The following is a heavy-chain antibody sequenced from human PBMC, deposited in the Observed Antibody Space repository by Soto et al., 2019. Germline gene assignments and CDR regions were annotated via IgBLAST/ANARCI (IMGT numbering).Heavy chain of an antibody. CDR1: GFTFSSYA. Sequence: PGGSLRLSCAASGFTFSSYAMHWVRQAPGKGPEWVAVISYDGSNKYYADSVKGRFTISRDNSKNTLYLQMNSLRAEDTAVYYCARSLNPRYSSSSDLYYYYYGMDVWGQGTTVTVSS. D-gene: IGHD6-6*01. V-gene: IGHV3-30-3*01. J-gene: IGHJ6*02. CDR3: ARSLNPRYSSSSDLYYYYYGMDV. CDR2: ISYDGSNK.